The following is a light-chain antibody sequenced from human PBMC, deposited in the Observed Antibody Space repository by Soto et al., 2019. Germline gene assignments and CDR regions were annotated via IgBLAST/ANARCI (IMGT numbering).Light chain of an antibody. V-gene: IGKV1-5*03. CDR2: KAS. Sequence: DIQMTQSPSTLSASVGDRVTITCRASQSISSWLAWYQQKPGKAPKLLIYKASSLESGVLSRFSGSGSGTEFPLTISSLQPDEFATYYGQQYNSYSGTFGQGTKVEIK. CDR3: QQYNSYSGT. J-gene: IGKJ1*01. CDR1: QSISSW.